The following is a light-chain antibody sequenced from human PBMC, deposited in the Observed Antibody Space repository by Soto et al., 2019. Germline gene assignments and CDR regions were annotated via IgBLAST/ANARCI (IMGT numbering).Light chain of an antibody. CDR2: AAS. CDR1: QGIGGN. CDR3: QQYYSYPLT. Sequence: AIRMTQSPSSLSAPTGDKVTITCRASQGIGGNLAWYQKKPGKAPKLLIYAASTLQSGVPSRFSGSGSGTDFTLTISCLQSEDFATYYCQQYYSYPLTFGGGTKVEIK. V-gene: IGKV1-8*01. J-gene: IGKJ4*01.